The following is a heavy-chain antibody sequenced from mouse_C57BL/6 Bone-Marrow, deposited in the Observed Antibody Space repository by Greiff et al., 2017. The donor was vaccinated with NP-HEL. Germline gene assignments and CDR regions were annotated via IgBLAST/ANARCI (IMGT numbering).Heavy chain of an antibody. J-gene: IGHJ4*01. D-gene: IGHD1-1*01. CDR2: INPYNGDT. V-gene: IGHV1-20*01. Sequence: EVQLVESGPELVKPGDSVKISCKASGYSFTGYFMNWVMQSHGKSLEWIGRINPYNGDTFYNQKFKGKATLTVDKSSSTAHMELRSLTSEDSAVYYCARAVVAPYAMDYWGQGTSVTVSS. CDR3: ARAVVAPYAMDY. CDR1: GYSFTGYF.